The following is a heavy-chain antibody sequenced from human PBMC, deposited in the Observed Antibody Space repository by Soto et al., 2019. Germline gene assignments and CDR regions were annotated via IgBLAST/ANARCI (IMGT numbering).Heavy chain of an antibody. Sequence: QVQLVQSGAEVKRPGASVKVSCKASGYTFTNYDISWVRQATGQGLEWMGWMNPNTGNTGYAERSKGRVIMTRNTAITKADMELRSLRSEDTAVYYWERGRRDSSFYYYYMDGWGKGTTVTVSS. CDR2: MNPNTGNT. V-gene: IGHV1-8*01. J-gene: IGHJ6*03. D-gene: IGHD2-21*02. CDR3: ERGRRDSSFYYYYMDG. CDR1: GYTFTNYD.